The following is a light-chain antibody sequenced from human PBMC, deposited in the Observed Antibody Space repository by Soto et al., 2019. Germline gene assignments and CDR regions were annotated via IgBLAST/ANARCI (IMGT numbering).Light chain of an antibody. J-gene: IGLJ2*01. V-gene: IGLV2-14*01. CDR3: SSYTSSSPLVV. CDR2: EVS. Sequence: QSALTQPASVSGSPGQSITISCTGTSSDVGGYNYVSWYQQHPGKAPKLMIYEVSNRPSGVSNRFSGSKSGNTASLTISGLQAEDEADYYCSSYTSSSPLVVFGGGTQVTVL. CDR1: SSDVGGYNY.